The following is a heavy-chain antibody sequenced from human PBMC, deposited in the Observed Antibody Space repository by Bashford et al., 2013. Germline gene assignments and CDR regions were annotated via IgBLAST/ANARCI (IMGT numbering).Heavy chain of an antibody. D-gene: IGHD4-17*01. J-gene: IGHJ4*02. V-gene: IGHV3-15*04. CDR3: TTDSVAYGFDY. CDR2: IESKTDGGTT. Sequence: VRQAPGKGLEWVGRIESKTDGGTTDYAAPVKGRFTISRDDSKNTLYLQMNSLKTEDTAVYYCTTDSVAYGFDYWGQGTLVTVSS.